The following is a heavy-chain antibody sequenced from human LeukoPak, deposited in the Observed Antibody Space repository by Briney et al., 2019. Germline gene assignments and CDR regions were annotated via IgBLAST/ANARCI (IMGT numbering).Heavy chain of an antibody. D-gene: IGHD6-13*01. J-gene: IGHJ4*02. Sequence: RSGGALRLSCAASGFTLSSYEMNWVRLAPGKGLEWISYISRTGNSIYYADSVKGRFTISRDSAKNSLYLQMNSLRAEDTAVYYCARGPYSSNWYVDYWGQGTLVTVAS. CDR3: ARGPYSSNWYVDY. V-gene: IGHV3-48*03. CDR2: ISRTGNSI. CDR1: GFTLSSYE.